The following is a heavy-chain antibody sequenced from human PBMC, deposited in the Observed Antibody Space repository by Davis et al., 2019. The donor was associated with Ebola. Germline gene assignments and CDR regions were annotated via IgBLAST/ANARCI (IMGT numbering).Heavy chain of an antibody. CDR1: GDSVSRGNDY. V-gene: IGHV4-61*01. J-gene: IGHJ6*02. CDR2: IYSSRTT. D-gene: IGHD2-8*01. CDR3: ARLFYNNYTYYGLDV. Sequence: LRLSCTVSGDSVSRGNDYFCWIRQPPGKGLEWIGYIYSSRTTSYNPSLTSRVTLSVDTSKNEVSLRLTSVTVADTAMYYCARLFYNNYTYYGLDVWGQGTTVTVSS.